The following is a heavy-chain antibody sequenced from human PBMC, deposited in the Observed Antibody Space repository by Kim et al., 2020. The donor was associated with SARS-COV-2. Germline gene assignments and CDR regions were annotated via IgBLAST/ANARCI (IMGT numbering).Heavy chain of an antibody. D-gene: IGHD3-3*01. V-gene: IGHV3-7*01. CDR1: GFTFSSYW. CDR2: IKQDGSEK. CDR3: AREGGVVKLYYYYGMDV. Sequence: GGSLRLSCAASGFTFSSYWMSWVRQAPGKGLEWVANIKQDGSEKYYVDSVKGRFTISRDNAKNSLYLQMNSLRAEDTAVYYCAREGGVVKLYYYYGMDVWGQGTTVTVSS. J-gene: IGHJ6*02.